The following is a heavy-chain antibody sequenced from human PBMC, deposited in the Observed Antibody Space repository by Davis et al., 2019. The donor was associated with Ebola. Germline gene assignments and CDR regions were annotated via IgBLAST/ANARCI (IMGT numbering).Heavy chain of an antibody. Sequence: MPSETLSLTCTVSGGSISSYYWSWIRQPPGKGLEWIGYIYYSGSTNYNPSLKSRVTTSVDTSKNQFSLKLSSVTAADTAVYYCARHRGSSSASWFDPWGQGTLVTVSS. CDR2: IYYSGST. CDR3: ARHRGSSSASWFDP. D-gene: IGHD6-6*01. V-gene: IGHV4-59*08. CDR1: GGSISSYY. J-gene: IGHJ5*02.